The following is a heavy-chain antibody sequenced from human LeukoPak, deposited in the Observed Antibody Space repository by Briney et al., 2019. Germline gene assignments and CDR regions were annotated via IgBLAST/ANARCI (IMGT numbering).Heavy chain of an antibody. J-gene: IGHJ4*02. CDR2: MKQDGSDK. D-gene: IGHD3-22*01. CDR3: ARDREYYDSSGYKSRGYYFDY. CDR1: GFTFSTHW. Sequence: GGSLRLSCAASGFTFSTHWMSWVRQAPGKGLEWVANMKQDGSDKYYVDSVKGRFTISRDNAKNSLYLQMNSLRAEDTAVYYCARDREYYDSSGYKSRGYYFDYWGQGTLVTVSS. V-gene: IGHV3-7*03.